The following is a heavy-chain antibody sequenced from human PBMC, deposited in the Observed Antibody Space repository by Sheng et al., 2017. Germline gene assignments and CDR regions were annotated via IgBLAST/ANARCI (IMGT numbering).Heavy chain of an antibody. J-gene: IGHJ3*01. CDR1: GFIFSDQY. Sequence: EVQLVESGGALVQPGGSLRLSCAASGFIFSDQYIDWVRQAPGKGLEWVGRVANKASSYTTEYAASVKGRFSISRDDSRNSVYLQMKTLKTEDTALYYCTRGYSGTNVYAFDVWGQG. CDR3: TRGYSGTNVYAFDV. D-gene: IGHD5-12*01. V-gene: IGHV3-72*01. CDR2: VANKASSYTT.